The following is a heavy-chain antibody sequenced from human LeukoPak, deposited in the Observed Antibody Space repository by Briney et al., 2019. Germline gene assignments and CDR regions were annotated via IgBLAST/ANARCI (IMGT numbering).Heavy chain of an antibody. CDR3: AKDGRGGCSTTTCYLFDC. CDR2: MSGSGDNT. V-gene: IGHV3-23*01. Sequence: PGGSLRLSCAASGFNFSSYSMNWVRQAPGKGLEWVSVMSGSGDNTYYADSVKGRFTISRDNSRNTLYLQMNSLRAEDTAIYYCAKDGRGGCSTTTCYLFDCWGQGTLVTVSS. CDR1: GFNFSSYS. D-gene: IGHD2-2*01. J-gene: IGHJ4*02.